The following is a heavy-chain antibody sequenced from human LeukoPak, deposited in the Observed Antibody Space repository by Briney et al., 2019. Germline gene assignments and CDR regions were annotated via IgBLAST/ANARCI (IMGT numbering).Heavy chain of an antibody. D-gene: IGHD7-27*01. Sequence: QSGGSLRLSCAASGFTFTSYLMSWVRQAPGKGLEWVSSISGSGSSTYYADSVKGRFTISRDNSKNMLYLQMSSLRAEDTAVYYCAKGGGQTGDYWGQGTLVTVSS. CDR2: ISGSGSST. CDR3: AKGGGQTGDY. J-gene: IGHJ4*02. CDR1: GFTFTSYL. V-gene: IGHV3-23*01.